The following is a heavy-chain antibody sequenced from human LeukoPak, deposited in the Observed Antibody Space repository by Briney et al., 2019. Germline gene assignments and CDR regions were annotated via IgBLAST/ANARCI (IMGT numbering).Heavy chain of an antibody. CDR1: GYTFTSYD. CDR3: ARGRSWQWWPILLPNDYYFDY. V-gene: IGHV1-8*01. J-gene: IGHJ4*02. CDR2: MNPNSGNT. D-gene: IGHD2-15*01. Sequence: GASVKVSCKASGYTFTSYDINWVRQATGQGLEWMGWMNPNSGNTGYAQKFQGRVTMTRNTSISTAYMELSSLRSVDTAVYYCARGRSWQWWPILLPNDYYFDYWGQGTLVTVSS.